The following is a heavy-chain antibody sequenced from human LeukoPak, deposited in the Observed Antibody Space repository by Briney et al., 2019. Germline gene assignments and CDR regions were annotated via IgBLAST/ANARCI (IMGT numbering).Heavy chain of an antibody. Sequence: GGSLRLSCAASGFIFSNYAMSWVRQAPGKGPEWVSGISGGGGGTYYADSVQGRFTISRDISKNTLYLQMDSLRADDTAVYYCAKPSKYGNFFDYWGQGTLVTVSS. CDR1: GFIFSNYA. CDR2: ISGGGGGT. V-gene: IGHV3-23*01. D-gene: IGHD2-2*01. J-gene: IGHJ4*02. CDR3: AKPSKYGNFFDY.